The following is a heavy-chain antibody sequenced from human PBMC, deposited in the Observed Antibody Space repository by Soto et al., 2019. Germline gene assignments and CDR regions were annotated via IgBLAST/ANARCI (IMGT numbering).Heavy chain of an antibody. V-gene: IGHV3-30*18. CDR1: GFTFSSYG. D-gene: IGHD1-26*01. CDR2: ISYDGSNK. J-gene: IGHJ4*02. CDR3: AKDPTKSTTGGYFDY. Sequence: GGSLRLSCAASGFTFSSYGMHWVRQAPGKGLEWVAVISYDGSNKYYADSVKGRFTISRDNSKNTLYLQMNSLRAEDTAVYYCAKDPTKSTTGGYFDYWGQGTLVTVSS.